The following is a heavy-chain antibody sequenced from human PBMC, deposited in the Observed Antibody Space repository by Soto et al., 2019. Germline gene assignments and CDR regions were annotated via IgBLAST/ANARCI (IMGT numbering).Heavy chain of an antibody. J-gene: IGHJ4*02. D-gene: IGHD3-9*01. CDR2: ISGSGGST. CDR1: GFTFSSYA. CDR3: AKEYFDWELPGDY. V-gene: IGHV3-23*01. Sequence: PGGSLRLSCTGSGFTFSSYAMSWVRQAPGKGLEWVSVISGSGGSTYYADSVKGRFTISRDNSKNTLYLQMNSLRAEDTAIHYCAKEYFDWELPGDYWGQGTLVTVSS.